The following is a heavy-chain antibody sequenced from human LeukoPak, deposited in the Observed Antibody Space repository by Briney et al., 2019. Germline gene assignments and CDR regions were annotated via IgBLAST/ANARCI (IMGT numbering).Heavy chain of an antibody. CDR1: GFTFSSYS. Sequence: PGGSLRLSCAASGFTFSSYSMNWVRQAPGKGLEWVSSISSSSSYIYYADSVKGRFTISRDNAKNSLYLQMFSLRAEDTAVYCCARGLAGSGSGHFDYWGQGTLVTVSS. V-gene: IGHV3-21*01. D-gene: IGHD3-10*01. J-gene: IGHJ4*02. CDR3: ARGLAGSGSGHFDY. CDR2: ISSSSSYI.